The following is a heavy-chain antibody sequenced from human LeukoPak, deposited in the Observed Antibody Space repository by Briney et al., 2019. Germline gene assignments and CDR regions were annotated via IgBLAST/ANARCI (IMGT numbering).Heavy chain of an antibody. CDR3: ARGRSSSWYIHEVGTGPRPQYYFDY. D-gene: IGHD6-13*01. Sequence: SETLSLTCAVYGGSFSGYYWSWIRQPPGKGLEWSGEINHSGSTNYNPSLKSRVTISVDTSKNQFCLKLSSVTAADTAVYYCARGRSSSWYIHEVGTGPRPQYYFDYWGQGTLVTVSS. V-gene: IGHV4-34*01. CDR1: GGSFSGYY. CDR2: INHSGST. J-gene: IGHJ4*02.